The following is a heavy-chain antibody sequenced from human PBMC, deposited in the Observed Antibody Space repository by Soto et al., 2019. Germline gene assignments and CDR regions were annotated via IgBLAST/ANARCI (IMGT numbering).Heavy chain of an antibody. J-gene: IGHJ4*02. Sequence: SQTLSLTCALSGGSIPTNRAACNWFRDSPSRGLEWLGRTYSRSKWYTEYAVSVKSRITISPDTSKNQVSLQLNSVTPEDTAVYYCVSGTGTVDYWGQGTLVTVSS. CDR3: VSGTGTVDY. V-gene: IGHV6-1*01. CDR1: GGSIPTNRAA. D-gene: IGHD1-1*01. CDR2: TYSRSKWYT.